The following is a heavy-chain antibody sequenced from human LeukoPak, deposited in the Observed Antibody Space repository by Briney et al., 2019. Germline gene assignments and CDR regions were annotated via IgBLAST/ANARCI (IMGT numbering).Heavy chain of an antibody. Sequence: SETLSLTCTVSGGSISSGSYYWSWIRQPAGKGLEWIGRIYTSGSTNYNPSLKSRVTISVDTSKNQFSLKLSSVTAADTAVYYCARDLGLRDYWGQGTLVTVSS. CDR3: ARDLGLRDY. CDR2: IYTSGST. D-gene: IGHD4-17*01. CDR1: GGSISSGSYY. V-gene: IGHV4-61*02. J-gene: IGHJ4*02.